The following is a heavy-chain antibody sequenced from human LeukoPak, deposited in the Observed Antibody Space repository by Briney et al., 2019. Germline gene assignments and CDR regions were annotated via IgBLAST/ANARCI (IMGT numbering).Heavy chain of an antibody. J-gene: IGHJ3*02. CDR2: ISSGTSTI. Sequence: PGGSLRLSCAASGFTFSNSNMNWFRQAPGKGLEWVSYISSGTSTIYYADSVQGRFTISRDNAKNSLYLQMNSLRVEDTAVYYCARKTVTTSGYDIFDIWGQGTMVTVSS. D-gene: IGHD4-17*01. CDR1: GFTFSNSN. V-gene: IGHV3-48*04. CDR3: ARKTVTTSGYDIFDI.